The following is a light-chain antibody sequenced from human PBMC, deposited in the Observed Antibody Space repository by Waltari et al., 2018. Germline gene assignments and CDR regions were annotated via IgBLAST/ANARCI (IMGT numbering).Light chain of an antibody. Sequence: QSALTQPASVSGSPGQSITISCSGTRSDIGSYSLVSWYQQHPGKAPKLMIYEVTKRPSGVSDGFSGSKSGNTAYLTISGLQADDEAHYHCCSYAGSSTFEIFGGGTKVTVL. CDR2: EVT. V-gene: IGLV2-23*02. J-gene: IGLJ2*01. CDR1: RSDIGSYSL. CDR3: CSYAGSSTFEI.